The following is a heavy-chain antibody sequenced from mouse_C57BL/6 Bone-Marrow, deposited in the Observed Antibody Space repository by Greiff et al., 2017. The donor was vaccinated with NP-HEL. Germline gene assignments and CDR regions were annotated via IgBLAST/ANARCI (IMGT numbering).Heavy chain of an antibody. J-gene: IGHJ2*01. CDR1: GYAFSSSW. Sequence: QVQLQQSGPELVKPGASVKISCKASGYAFSSSWMNWVKQRPGKGLEWIGRIYPGDGDTNYNGKFKGKATLTADKSSSTAYMPLSSLTSEDSAVYFCASYYGSEDYWGQGTTLTVAS. V-gene: IGHV1-82*01. CDR2: IYPGDGDT. D-gene: IGHD1-1*01. CDR3: ASYYGSEDY.